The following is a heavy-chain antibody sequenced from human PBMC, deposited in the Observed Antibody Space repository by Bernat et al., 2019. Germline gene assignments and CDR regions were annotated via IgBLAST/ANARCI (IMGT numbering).Heavy chain of an antibody. V-gene: IGHV3-66*01. CDR2: IYSGGST. CDR1: GFTVSSNY. Sequence: EVQLVESGGGLVQPGGSLRLSCAASGFTVSSNYMSWVRQAPGKGLEWVSVIYSGGSTYYADSVKGRFTISRDNSKNTLYLQMNSLRAEDTAVYYCAKERWLQLYYFDYWGQGTLVTVSS. D-gene: IGHD5-24*01. J-gene: IGHJ4*02. CDR3: AKERWLQLYYFDY.